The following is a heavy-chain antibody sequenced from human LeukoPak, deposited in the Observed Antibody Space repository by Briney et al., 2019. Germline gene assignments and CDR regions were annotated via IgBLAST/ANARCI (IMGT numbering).Heavy chain of an antibody. V-gene: IGHV1-46*01. CDR2: INPSGGST. J-gene: IGHJ1*01. D-gene: IGHD2-21*01. CDR3: ARDESSSILWW. CDR1: GYTFINYY. Sequence: ASVKVSCKASGYTFINYYMHWVRQAPGQGLEWMGIINPSGGSTSYAQKFQGRVTMTRDTSTSTVYMELSSLRSEDTAVYYCARDESSSILWWWGQGTLVTVPS.